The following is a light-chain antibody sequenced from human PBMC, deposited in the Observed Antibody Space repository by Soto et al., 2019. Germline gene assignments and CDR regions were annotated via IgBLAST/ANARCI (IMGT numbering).Light chain of an antibody. Sequence: QMTQSPSSLSASVGDRVTITCRASQSITTYLNWYQQRPGKAPEVLIYAASRLQGGVPSRFSGSGSGTDFTLTINSLQPEDYVAYYCQQSYSTPWTFGQGTKVEIK. CDR2: AAS. CDR3: QQSYSTPWT. CDR1: QSITTY. V-gene: IGKV1-39*01. J-gene: IGKJ1*01.